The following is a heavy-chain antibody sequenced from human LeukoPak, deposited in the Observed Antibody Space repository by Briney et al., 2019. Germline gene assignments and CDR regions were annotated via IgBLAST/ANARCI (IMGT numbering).Heavy chain of an antibody. D-gene: IGHD3-22*01. CDR3: ARVRGYYDSSGYYPTVFDY. J-gene: IGHJ4*02. CDR2: ISGYNDKK. CDR1: GYTFNTYY. Sequence: ASVKVPCKASGYTFNTYYMHWVRQAPGQGLEWMGWISGYNDKKNYAQKLQGRVTMTTDTSTSTAYMELRSLRSDDTAVYYCARVRGYYDSSGYYPTVFDYWGQGTLVTVSS. V-gene: IGHV1-18*04.